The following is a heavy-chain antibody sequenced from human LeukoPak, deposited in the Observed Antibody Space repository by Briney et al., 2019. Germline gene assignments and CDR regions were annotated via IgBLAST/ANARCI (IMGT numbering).Heavy chain of an antibody. J-gene: IGHJ4*02. Sequence: PGGSLRLSCAASGFTFSSYEMNWVRQALGKGLEGVSYISSSGSTIYYADSVKGRFTISRDNAKNSLYLQMNSLRAEDTAVYYCARDRGYYDSSGSLGYWGQGTLVTVSS. CDR3: ARDRGYYDSSGSLGY. CDR2: ISSSGSTI. CDR1: GFTFSSYE. D-gene: IGHD3-22*01. V-gene: IGHV3-48*03.